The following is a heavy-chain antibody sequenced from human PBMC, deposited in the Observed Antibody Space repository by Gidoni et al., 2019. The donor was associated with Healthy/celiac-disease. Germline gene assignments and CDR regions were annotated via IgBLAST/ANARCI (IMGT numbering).Heavy chain of an antibody. CDR1: GGTFSSYA. Sequence: VQLVQSGAEVKTPGSSVKVSCKASGGTFSSYAISWVRQAPGQGLEWMGGIIPIFSTANYAQKFQCRGTITADKSTSTAYMELSSLRSEDTAVYYCARDRSWLVKESLIDYWGQGTLVTVSS. CDR3: ARDRSWLVKESLIDY. V-gene: IGHV1-69*06. J-gene: IGHJ4*02. D-gene: IGHD6-19*01. CDR2: IIPIFSTA.